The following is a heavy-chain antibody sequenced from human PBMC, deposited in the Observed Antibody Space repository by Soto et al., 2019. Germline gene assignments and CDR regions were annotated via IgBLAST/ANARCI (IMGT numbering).Heavy chain of an antibody. V-gene: IGHV3-21*01. CDR2: ISSSSSYI. CDR1: GFTFSSYS. J-gene: IGHJ5*02. CDR3: ARDGMVRGVMGVDWFDP. D-gene: IGHD3-10*01. Sequence: PGGSLRLSCAASGFTFSSYSMNWVRQAPGKGLEWVSSISSSSSYIYYADSVKGRFTISRDNAKNSLYLQMNSLRAEDTAVYYCARDGMVRGVMGVDWFDPWGQGTLVTVSS.